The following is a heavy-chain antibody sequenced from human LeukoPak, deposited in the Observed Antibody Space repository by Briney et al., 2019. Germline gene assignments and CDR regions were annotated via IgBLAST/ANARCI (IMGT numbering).Heavy chain of an antibody. Sequence: GGSLRLSCAASGFTFSSYAMSWVRQAPGKGLEWVSVISGSGAGTFYAYADSVKGRFTISRDISMNTLYLQMNSLRAEDTAVYFCAKDLYDFWSGRPDYWGQGTLVTVSS. CDR2: ISGSGAGT. J-gene: IGHJ4*02. D-gene: IGHD3-3*01. CDR3: AKDLYDFWSGRPDY. V-gene: IGHV3-23*01. CDR1: GFTFSSYA.